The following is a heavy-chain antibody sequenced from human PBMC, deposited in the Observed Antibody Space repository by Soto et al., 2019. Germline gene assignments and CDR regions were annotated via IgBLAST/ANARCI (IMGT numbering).Heavy chain of an antibody. J-gene: IGHJ4*02. CDR1: GYTFTSYG. CDR3: ARARITIFGVVILTFDY. Sequence: ASVKVSCKASGYTFTSYGISWVRQAPGQGLEWMGWISAYNGNTNYAQKLQGRVTMTTDTSTSTAYMELRSLRSDDTAVYYCARARITIFGVVILTFDYWGQGTLVTVSS. D-gene: IGHD3-3*01. V-gene: IGHV1-18*01. CDR2: ISAYNGNT.